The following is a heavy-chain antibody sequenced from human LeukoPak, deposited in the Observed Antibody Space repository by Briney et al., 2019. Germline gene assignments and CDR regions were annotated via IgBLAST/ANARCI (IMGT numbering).Heavy chain of an antibody. V-gene: IGHV3-48*01. CDR1: RFSFNDYD. D-gene: IGHD4-23*01. Sequence: GGSLRLSCAASRFSFNDYDIQWVRHGTGKGLDWVSYICCNWGTIHCTDSVRGRFPISRDHVEMSLYAQINSLRGEDDAVYQCVGFGDYGGLWGQGTVVIVSS. CDR3: VGFGDYGGL. J-gene: IGHJ1*01. CDR2: ICCNWGTI.